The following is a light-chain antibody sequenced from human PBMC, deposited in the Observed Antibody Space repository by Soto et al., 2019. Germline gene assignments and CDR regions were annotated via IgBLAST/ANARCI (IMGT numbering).Light chain of an antibody. J-gene: IGKJ1*01. CDR3: QQSYNSPQT. V-gene: IGKV1-39*01. CDR2: SAS. CDR1: QNIRTY. Sequence: DIQMTQSPYSLSASVGDSVTITCRASQNIRTYLNWYQQKPGRAPKLLIHSASALQSGVPSRFSGSGSGTDFTLTISSLQPEDFATYSCQQSYNSPQTFGQGTKVDIK.